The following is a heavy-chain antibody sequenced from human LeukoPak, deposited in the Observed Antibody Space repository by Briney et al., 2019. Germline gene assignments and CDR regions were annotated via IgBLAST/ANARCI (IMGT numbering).Heavy chain of an antibody. Sequence: GGSLRLSCAASGFTFSSYSMNWVRQAPGKGLEWVSSISSSSSYIYYADSVKGRFTISRDNAKNSLYLQMNSLRAEDTAVCYCARDRLPFRGVIDYWGQGTLVTVSS. CDR3: ARDRLPFRGVIDY. D-gene: IGHD3-16*01. CDR2: ISSSSSYI. J-gene: IGHJ4*02. CDR1: GFTFSSYS. V-gene: IGHV3-21*01.